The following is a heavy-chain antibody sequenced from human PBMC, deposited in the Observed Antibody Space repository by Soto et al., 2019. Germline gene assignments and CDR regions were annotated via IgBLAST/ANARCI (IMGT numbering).Heavy chain of an antibody. Sequence: GASVKVSCKASGYTFTSYAMHWVRQAPGQRLEWMGWINAGNGNAKYSQKFQGRVTITRDTSASTAYMELSSLRSEDTAVYYCARDMLKCSGGSCYNSGIDDWGQGTLVTVSS. CDR2: INAGNGNA. V-gene: IGHV1-3*01. J-gene: IGHJ4*02. CDR3: ARDMLKCSGGSCYNSGIDD. CDR1: GYTFTSYA. D-gene: IGHD2-15*01.